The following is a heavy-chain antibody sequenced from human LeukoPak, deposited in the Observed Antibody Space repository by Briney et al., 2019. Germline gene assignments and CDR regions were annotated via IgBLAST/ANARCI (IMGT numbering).Heavy chain of an antibody. V-gene: IGHV3-30*04. D-gene: IGHD2-21*01. CDR1: GFIFSSYA. CDR2: ISSDGRHI. CDR3: ARCGGTCSLPSTSAMDV. Sequence: PGGSLRLSSAASGFIFSSYAVHWVRQAPGKGLEWVAVISSDGRHIFHADSVKGRFTISRDNSKNTLYLQMNSLRAEDTALYLCARCGGTCSLPSTSAMDVWGQGTTVTVS. J-gene: IGHJ6*02.